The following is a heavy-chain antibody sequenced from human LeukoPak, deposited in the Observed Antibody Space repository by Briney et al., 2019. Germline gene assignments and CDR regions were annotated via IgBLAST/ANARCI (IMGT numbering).Heavy chain of an antibody. Sequence: SETLSLTCAVYVESFTGYYRTWIRRPPGQGLEWMGEINYSGNTNYNPSLKSRVTISVDTSKNQFSLKLTSVTAADTAVYYCARRSLLWFGELGSGERVISDWGQGTLVTVSS. CDR3: ARRSLLWFGELGSGERVISD. J-gene: IGHJ4*02. CDR2: INYSGNT. CDR1: VESFTGYY. D-gene: IGHD3-10*01. V-gene: IGHV4-34*01.